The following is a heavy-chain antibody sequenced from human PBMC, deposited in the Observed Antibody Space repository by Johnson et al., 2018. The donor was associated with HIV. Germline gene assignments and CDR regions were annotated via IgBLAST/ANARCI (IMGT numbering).Heavy chain of an antibody. V-gene: IGHV3-7*01. J-gene: IGHJ3*02. Sequence: VQLVESGGGLVQPGGSLRLSCAASGFSFSFYWMSWVRQAPGKGLEWVANIKQDGSEKYYVDSVKGRFTISRDNAKNSLYLQMNSLRAEDTAVYYCARARDYNFWSPATDIWGQGTMVTVSS. CDR1: GFSFSFYW. D-gene: IGHD3-3*01. CDR2: IKQDGSEK. CDR3: ARARDYNFWSPATDI.